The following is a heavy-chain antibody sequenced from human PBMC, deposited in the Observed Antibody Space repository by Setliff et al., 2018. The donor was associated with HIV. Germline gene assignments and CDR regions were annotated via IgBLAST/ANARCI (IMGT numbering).Heavy chain of an antibody. V-gene: IGHV3-11*05. CDR2: ISSSSSYT. J-gene: IGHJ4*02. CDR3: ARDLRWYDSNLDH. D-gene: IGHD3-22*01. Sequence: PGGSLRLSCAASGFTFSDYYMSWIRQAPGKGLKWVSYISSSSSYTNYADSVKGRFTISRDNAKNSLYLQMNSLRAEDTAVYYCARDLRWYDSNLDHWGQGTLVTVSS. CDR1: GFTFSDYY.